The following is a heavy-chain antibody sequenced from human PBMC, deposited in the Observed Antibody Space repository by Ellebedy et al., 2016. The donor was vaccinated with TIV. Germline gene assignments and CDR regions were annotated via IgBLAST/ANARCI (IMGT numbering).Heavy chain of an antibody. D-gene: IGHD5-18*01. J-gene: IGHJ6*02. V-gene: IGHV5-10-1*01. CDR1: GYSFTSYW. CDR3: ARRLVDTAMVNYYYGMDV. CDR2: IDPSDSYT. Sequence: GESLKISCKGSGYSFTSYWISWVRQMPGKGLEWMGRIDPSDSYTNYSPSFQGHVTISADKSISTAYLQWSSLKASDTAMYYCARRLVDTAMVNYYYGMDVWGQGTTVTVSS.